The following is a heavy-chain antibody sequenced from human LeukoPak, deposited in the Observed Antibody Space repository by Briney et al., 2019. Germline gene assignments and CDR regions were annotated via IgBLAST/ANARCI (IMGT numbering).Heavy chain of an antibody. CDR1: GFLFSTFG. CDR2: IWYDGSNK. Sequence: GRSLRLSCAASGFLFSTFGMHWFRQAPGKGLEWVALIWYDGSNKYYADSVKGRFTISRDTSNNTLYLQMNSLRAEDTAVYYCARGRSISAHCYYWGQETLVTVSS. CDR3: ARGRSISAHCYY. V-gene: IGHV3-33*01. D-gene: IGHD3-3*02. J-gene: IGHJ4*02.